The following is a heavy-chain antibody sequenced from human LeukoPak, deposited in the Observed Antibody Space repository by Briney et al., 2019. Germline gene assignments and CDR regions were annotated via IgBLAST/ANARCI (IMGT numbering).Heavy chain of an antibody. J-gene: IGHJ3*02. CDR1: GGSISSSNW. CDR3: ARDYYDSSGLYAFDM. V-gene: IGHV4-4*02. Sequence: PSETLSLTCAVSGGSISSSNWWSWVRQPPGKGLEWIGEIYHSGSTNYNPSLKSRVTISVDKSKNQFSLKLSSVTAADTAVYYCARDYYDSSGLYAFDMWGQGTMVTVSS. CDR2: IYHSGST. D-gene: IGHD3-22*01.